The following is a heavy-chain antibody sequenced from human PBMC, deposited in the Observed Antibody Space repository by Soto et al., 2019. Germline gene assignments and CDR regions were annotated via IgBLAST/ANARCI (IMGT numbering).Heavy chain of an antibody. CDR1: GGAMSTYY. J-gene: IGHJ6*02. Sequence: QLQLQESGPGLVKPSETLSLTCTVSGGAMSTYYWSWIRQTPRKGLEWIGYIYSSGKTNYNPSLRSRVTISVDTSKNQFSLSLSSVTAADTAVYYCARAPSNVLGDYYHGLDVWGQGTTVTVSS. CDR3: ARAPSNVLGDYYHGLDV. D-gene: IGHD3-16*01. V-gene: IGHV4-59*12. CDR2: IYSSGKT.